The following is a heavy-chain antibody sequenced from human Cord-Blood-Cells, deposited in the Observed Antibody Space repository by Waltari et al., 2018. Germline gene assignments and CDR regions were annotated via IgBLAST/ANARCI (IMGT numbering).Heavy chain of an antibody. Sequence: EVQLVESGGGLIQPGGSLRLSCAASGFTVSSHYMSWVRQAPGKGLEWVSVIYSGGSTYYADSVKGRFTISRDNSKNTLYLQMNSLRAEDTAVYYCARDQGIAARNDAFDIWGQGTMVTVSS. J-gene: IGHJ3*02. CDR3: ARDQGIAARNDAFDI. CDR2: IYSGGST. CDR1: GFTVSSHY. D-gene: IGHD6-6*01. V-gene: IGHV3-53*01.